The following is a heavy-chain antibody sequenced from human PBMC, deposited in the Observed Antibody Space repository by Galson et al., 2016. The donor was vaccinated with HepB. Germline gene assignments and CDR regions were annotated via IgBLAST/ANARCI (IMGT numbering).Heavy chain of an antibody. CDR1: GYSFTTHW. CDR3: ASADHDNRGGVAFDI. V-gene: IGHV5-51*03. Sequence: QSGAEVKKPGESLKISCKGSGYSFTTHWIVWVRQMPGKGLEWMGIIYPSDSDPRYSPSSQDQVTLPADKSISTAYLQWSSLEASDPAMYYCASADHDNRGGVAFDIWGQGTVVTVSS. CDR2: IYPSDSDP. D-gene: IGHD1-14*01. J-gene: IGHJ3*02.